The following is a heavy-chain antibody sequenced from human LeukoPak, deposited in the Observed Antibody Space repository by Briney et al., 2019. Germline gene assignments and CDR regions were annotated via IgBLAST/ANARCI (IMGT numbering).Heavy chain of an antibody. CDR1: GFTFSSYA. CDR2: ISYDGSNK. CDR3: ARPAPYYDFWSGYYQYFQH. J-gene: IGHJ1*01. Sequence: PGRSLRLSCAASGFTFSSYAMHWVRQAPGKGLEWVAVISYDGSNKYYADSVEGRFTISRDNSKNTLYLQMNSLRAEDTAVYYCARPAPYYDFWSGYYQYFQHWGQGTLVTVSS. V-gene: IGHV3-30-3*01. D-gene: IGHD3-3*01.